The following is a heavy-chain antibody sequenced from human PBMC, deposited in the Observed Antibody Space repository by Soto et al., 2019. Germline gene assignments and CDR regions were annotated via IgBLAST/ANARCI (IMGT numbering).Heavy chain of an antibody. V-gene: IGHV4-31*03. J-gene: IGHJ5*02. CDR3: PSPRFSSTSWARCWFGP. D-gene: IGHD2-2*01. CDR2: ITYSGDT. Sequence: SETLSLTCTVSGASISSAGYSWSWVRQHPGKGLEWIGYITYSGDTDYNPSLRSRVSISIDTSRSQFSLKLSSVTAADPAVYYCPSPRFSSTSWARCWFGPWGQGTLVTVSS. CDR1: GASISSAGYS.